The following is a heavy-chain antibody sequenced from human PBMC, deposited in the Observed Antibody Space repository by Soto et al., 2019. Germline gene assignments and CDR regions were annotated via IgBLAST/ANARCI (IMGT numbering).Heavy chain of an antibody. V-gene: IGHV1-24*01. CDR1: GYTFTELS. Sequence: ASVKVSCKVSGYTFTELSMHWVRQAPGKGLEWMGGFDPKDGETIYAQKFQGRVTMTEDTSTDTAYMELSSLRSDDSAVYYCATHYSDCWSGYYSYWGQGTLVTVSS. CDR2: FDPKDGET. D-gene: IGHD3-3*01. J-gene: IGHJ4*02. CDR3: ATHYSDCWSGYYSY.